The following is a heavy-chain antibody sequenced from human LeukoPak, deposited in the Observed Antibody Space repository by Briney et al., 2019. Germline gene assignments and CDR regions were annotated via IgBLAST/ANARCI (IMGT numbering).Heavy chain of an antibody. J-gene: IGHJ4*02. CDR3: ARGLPPVMKYYFDY. CDR1: GFTFNSYG. Sequence: PGGSLTLYCAASGFTFNSYGMHWVRQAPDKGLEWVAVMWYDGSNKYYADSVKGRFTISRDDSKNTLYLQMNSLRAEDTAMYYCARGLPPVMKYYFDYWGQGTLVTVSS. CDR2: MWYDGSNK. D-gene: IGHD4-11*01. V-gene: IGHV3-33*01.